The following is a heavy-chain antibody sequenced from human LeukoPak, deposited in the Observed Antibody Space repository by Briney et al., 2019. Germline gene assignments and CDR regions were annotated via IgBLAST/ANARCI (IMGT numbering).Heavy chain of an antibody. CDR1: GYTFTSYY. Sequence: ASVKVSCKASGYTFTSYYMHWVRQAPGQGLEWMGIINPSGGSTSYAQKFQGRVTMTRDTSTSTVYMELSSLRSEDTAVYYCAREPRPYKSSPAGVGLPAAPRPFDYWGRGTLVTVSS. D-gene: IGHD2-2*01. CDR3: AREPRPYKSSPAGVGLPAAPRPFDY. CDR2: INPSGGST. V-gene: IGHV1-46*01. J-gene: IGHJ4*02.